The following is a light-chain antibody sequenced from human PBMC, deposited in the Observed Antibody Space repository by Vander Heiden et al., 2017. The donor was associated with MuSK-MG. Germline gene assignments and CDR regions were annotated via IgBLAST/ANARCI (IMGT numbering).Light chain of an antibody. CDR2: DAS. Sequence: EIVLTQSPATLSLSPGERATLSCRPSQSVSSFLAWYQQKPGQAPRLLIYDASNRATGIPARFSGSGSGTDFTLTISSLEPEDFAVYYCQQRSNWPPTFAGGTKVEIK. V-gene: IGKV3-11*01. CDR1: QSVSSF. J-gene: IGKJ4*01. CDR3: QQRSNWPPT.